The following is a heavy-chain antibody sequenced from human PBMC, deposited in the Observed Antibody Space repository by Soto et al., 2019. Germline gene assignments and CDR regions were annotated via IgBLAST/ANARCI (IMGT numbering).Heavy chain of an antibody. V-gene: IGHV4-4*07. CDR2: FSLSGTT. Sequence: KPSETLSLTCSVSGASIARSSYWSWIRQPAGKGLEWIGRFSLSGTTNYSPSLRSRVTMSADVSKNQFSLRLTSVTAADTALYYCARGMTPPGAPAWYYFDSWGQGTLVTVSS. CDR1: GASIARSSY. CDR3: ARGMTPPGAPAWYYFDS. D-gene: IGHD2-8*02. J-gene: IGHJ4*02.